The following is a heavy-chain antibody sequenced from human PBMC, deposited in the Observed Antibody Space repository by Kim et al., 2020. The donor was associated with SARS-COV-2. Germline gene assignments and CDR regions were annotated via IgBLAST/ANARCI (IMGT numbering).Heavy chain of an antibody. J-gene: IGHJ6*02. Sequence: ASVKVSCKASGYTFTSYYMHWVRQAPGQGLEWMGIINPSGGSTSYAQKFQGRVTMTRDTSTSTVYMELSSLRSEDTAVYYCARAMKASSSEKGAYYYGMDVWGQGTTVTVSS. CDR1: GYTFTSYY. CDR3: ARAMKASSSEKGAYYYGMDV. D-gene: IGHD6-6*01. CDR2: INPSGGST. V-gene: IGHV1-46*01.